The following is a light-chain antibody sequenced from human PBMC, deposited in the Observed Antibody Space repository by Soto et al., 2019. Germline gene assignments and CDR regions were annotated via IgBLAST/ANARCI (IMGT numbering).Light chain of an antibody. CDR3: QQRSNWPPAWA. V-gene: IGKV3-11*01. CDR2: DAS. Sequence: EIVLTQSPATLSLSPGERATLSCRASQSVSSYLAWYQQKPGQAPRLLIYDASNRATGIPARFSGSGSGTDFPLTLKSLEPEDFAVYYCQQRSNWPPAWAFGQGTKV. CDR1: QSVSSY. J-gene: IGKJ1*01.